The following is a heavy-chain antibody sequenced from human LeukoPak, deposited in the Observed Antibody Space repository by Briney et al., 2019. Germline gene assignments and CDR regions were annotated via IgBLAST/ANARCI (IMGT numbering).Heavy chain of an antibody. V-gene: IGHV4-59*12. CDR2: IYYSGTT. CDR3: ARENYCTNGVCWAFDP. D-gene: IGHD2-8*01. J-gene: IGHJ5*02. CDR1: GGSIGSYY. Sequence: PSETLSLTCTVSGGSIGSYYWSWIRQPPGKGLEWIGYIYYSGTTNYNPSLKSRVTISLDTSKNQFSQHLSSVTAADTAVYYCARENYCTNGVCWAFDPWGQGTLVTVSS.